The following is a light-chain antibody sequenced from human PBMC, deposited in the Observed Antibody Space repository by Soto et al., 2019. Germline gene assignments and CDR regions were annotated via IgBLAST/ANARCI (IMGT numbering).Light chain of an antibody. CDR3: QQYNNWPPVT. Sequence: EIVMTQSPVTLSVSPGERVTLSCRASQSVSNNLAWYQQKSGQAPRLLIYAASTRVTGIPARFSGSGSGTEFTPTISSLQSEDFAIYYCQQYNNWPPVTFGHGTRLEIK. V-gene: IGKV3-15*01. CDR2: AAS. J-gene: IGKJ5*01. CDR1: QSVSNN.